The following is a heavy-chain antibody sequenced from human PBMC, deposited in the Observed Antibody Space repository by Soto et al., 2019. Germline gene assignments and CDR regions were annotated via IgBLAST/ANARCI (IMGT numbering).Heavy chain of an antibody. V-gene: IGHV3-33*01. D-gene: IGHD3-22*01. CDR3: ARDGVSRGFTMIL. CDR2: IWYDGSNK. J-gene: IGHJ4*02. Sequence: GGSLRLSCAASGFTFSSYGMHWVRQAPGKGLEWVAVIWYDGSNKYYADSVKGRFTISRDNSKNTLYLQMNSLRAEDTAVYYCARDGVSRGFTMILWGQGTLVTVSS. CDR1: GFTFSSYG.